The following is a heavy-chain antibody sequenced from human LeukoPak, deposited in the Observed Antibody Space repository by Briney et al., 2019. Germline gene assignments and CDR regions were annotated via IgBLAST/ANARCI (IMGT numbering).Heavy chain of an antibody. CDR1: GYTVTSYY. Sequence: GASVKVSCKASGYTVTSYYMHWVRQAPGQGLEWMAILNPSGGSSNYAQKFQGRATLTRATSTGTVYVELGSLRSEDTAVYYCASVYKHGMDVWGQGTTVIVSS. CDR2: LNPSGGSS. D-gene: IGHD5-24*01. V-gene: IGHV1-46*01. CDR3: ASVYKHGMDV. J-gene: IGHJ6*02.